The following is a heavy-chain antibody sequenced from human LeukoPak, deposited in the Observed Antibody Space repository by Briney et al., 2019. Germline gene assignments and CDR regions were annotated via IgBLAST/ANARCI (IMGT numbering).Heavy chain of an antibody. J-gene: IGHJ6*04. CDR1: GGSFSGYY. CDR2: INHSGST. Sequence: PSETLSLTCAVYGGSFSGYYRSWIRQPPGKGLEWIGEINHSGSTNYNPSLKSRVTISVDTSKNQFSLKLCSVTAADTAVYYCASLPRPNCSSTSCYELDVWGKGTTVTVSS. D-gene: IGHD2-2*01. CDR3: ASLPRPNCSSTSCYELDV. V-gene: IGHV4-34*01.